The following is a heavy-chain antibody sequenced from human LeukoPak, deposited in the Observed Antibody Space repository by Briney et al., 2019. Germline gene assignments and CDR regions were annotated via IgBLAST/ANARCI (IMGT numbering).Heavy chain of an antibody. CDR1: GYTFTGYY. J-gene: IGHJ5*02. CDR3: ARGAFGELFPPRLNWFDP. V-gene: IGHV1-2*02. CDR2: INPNSGGT. Sequence: ASVKVSCKASGYTFTGYYMHWVRQAPGQGLEWMGWINPNSGGTNYAQKFQGRVTMTRDTSISTAYMEPSRLRSDDTAVYYCARGAFGELFPPRLNWFDPWGQGTLVTVSS. D-gene: IGHD3-10*01.